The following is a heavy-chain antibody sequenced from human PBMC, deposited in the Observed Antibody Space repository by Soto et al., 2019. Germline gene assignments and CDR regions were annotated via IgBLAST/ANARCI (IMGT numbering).Heavy chain of an antibody. CDR2: IIPILGIA. J-gene: IGHJ3*02. Sequence: SVKVSCKASGGTFSSYTISWVRQAPGQGLEWMERIIPILGIANYAQKFQGRVTITADKSPSTAYMELSSLRSEDTAVYYCARSRGSYPNDAFDIWGQGTMVTVSS. D-gene: IGHD1-26*01. CDR1: GGTFSSYT. CDR3: ARSRGSYPNDAFDI. V-gene: IGHV1-69*02.